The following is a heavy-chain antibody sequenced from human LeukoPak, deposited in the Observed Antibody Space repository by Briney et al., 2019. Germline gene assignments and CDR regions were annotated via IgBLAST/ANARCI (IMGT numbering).Heavy chain of an antibody. Sequence: ASVKVSCKASGYTFTGYYIHWVRQAPGQGLEWMGLISPTSGGTNYAQKFQGRVTMTRDTSISTAYMDLSRLRSDDTAVYYCARVSFGGDLDYWGQGTLVTVSS. CDR2: ISPTSGGT. V-gene: IGHV1-2*02. CDR1: GYTFTGYY. J-gene: IGHJ4*02. CDR3: ARVSFGGDLDY. D-gene: IGHD3-10*01.